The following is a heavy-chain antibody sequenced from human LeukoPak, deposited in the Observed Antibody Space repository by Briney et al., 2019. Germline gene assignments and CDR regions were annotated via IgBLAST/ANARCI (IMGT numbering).Heavy chain of an antibody. CDR1: GFTFSSYA. D-gene: IGHD3-3*01. Sequence: GGSLRLSCAASGFTFSSYAMHWVRQAPGKGLEWVAVISYDGSNKYYADSVKGRFTISRDNAKNSLYLQMNSLRAEDTAVYYCARGSGTIFGVVIGYYFDYWGQGTLVTVSS. CDR3: ARGSGTIFGVVIGYYFDY. CDR2: ISYDGSNK. V-gene: IGHV3-30-3*01. J-gene: IGHJ4*02.